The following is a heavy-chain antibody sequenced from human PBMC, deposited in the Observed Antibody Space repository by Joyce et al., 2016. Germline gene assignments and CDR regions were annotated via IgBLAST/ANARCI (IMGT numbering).Heavy chain of an antibody. CDR1: GYSFTTYW. CDR2: ISPGNSDT. CDR3: ARRPYYSRPTIYDEMRSDPFDV. Sequence: EEQLVQSGAEVKKPGESLTISCAAPGYSFTTYWTGWVRQMPGSGVEWMDIISPGNSDTTYSASFQGQVTISADKSIGAAYLQWNSLKASDTAMYYCARRPYYSRPTIYDEMRSDPFDVWGQGTMVIVSS. J-gene: IGHJ3*01. V-gene: IGHV5-51*02. D-gene: IGHD3-10*01.